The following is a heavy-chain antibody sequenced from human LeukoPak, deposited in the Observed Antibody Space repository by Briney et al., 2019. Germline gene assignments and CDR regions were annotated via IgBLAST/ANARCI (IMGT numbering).Heavy chain of an antibody. CDR1: SGSISNYY. CDR3: AGVANYRSGERLDY. Sequence: SETLSLTCTVSSGSISNYYWSWIRQPAGKGLEWIGRVYNSGSTNYNPSLKSRVTMSVGMSKNQFYLNLRSVTAADTAVYYCAGVANYRSGERLDYWGQGTLVTVSS. CDR2: VYNSGST. V-gene: IGHV4-4*07. J-gene: IGHJ4*02. D-gene: IGHD4/OR15-4a*01.